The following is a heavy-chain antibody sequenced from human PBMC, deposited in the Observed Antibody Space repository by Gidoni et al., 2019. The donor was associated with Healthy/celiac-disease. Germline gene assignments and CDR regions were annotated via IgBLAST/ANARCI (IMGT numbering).Heavy chain of an antibody. V-gene: IGHV4-39*01. CDR3: ARFRYSSGCFDY. J-gene: IGHJ4*02. CDR2: IYYSGST. D-gene: IGHD6-19*01. Sequence: QLQLQESGARLVTPSATLSPTCTVTGGSISSRSYYWGWIRQPPGKGLEWIGSIYYSGSTYYNPSLKSRVTISVDTSKNQFSLKLSSVTAADTAVYYCARFRYSSGCFDYWGQGTLVTVSS. CDR1: GGSISSRSYY.